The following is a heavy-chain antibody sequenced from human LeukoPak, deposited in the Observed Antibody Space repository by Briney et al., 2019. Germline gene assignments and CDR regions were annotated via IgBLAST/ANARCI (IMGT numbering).Heavy chain of an antibody. J-gene: IGHJ4*02. V-gene: IGHV1-24*01. CDR1: GYTLTELS. D-gene: IGHD3-10*01. CDR2: FDPEDGET. CDR3: ARGPGGGVFFDY. Sequence: ASVKVSCKVSGYTLTELSMHWVRQAPGKGLEWMGGFDPEDGETIYAQKFQGRVTMTEDTSTDTAYMELSSLRSEDTAVYYCARGPGGGVFFDYWGQGTLVTVSS.